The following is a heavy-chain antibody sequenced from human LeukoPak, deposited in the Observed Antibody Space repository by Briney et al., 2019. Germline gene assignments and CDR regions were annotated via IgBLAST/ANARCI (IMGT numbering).Heavy chain of an antibody. J-gene: IGHJ4*02. CDR1: GFTFSSYE. CDR3: ARSPDYYDSSEDY. Sequence: GGSPRLSCAASGFTFSSYEMNWVRQAPGKGLEWVSYISSSGSTIYYADSVKGRFTISRDNAKNSLYLQMNSLRAEDTAVYYCARSPDYYDSSEDYWGQGTLVTVSP. CDR2: ISSSGSTI. V-gene: IGHV3-48*03. D-gene: IGHD3-22*01.